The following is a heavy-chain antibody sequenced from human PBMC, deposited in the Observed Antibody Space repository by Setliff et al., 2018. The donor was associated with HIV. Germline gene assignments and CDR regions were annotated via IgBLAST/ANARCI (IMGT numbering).Heavy chain of an antibody. CDR3: AGPRGDEAFDI. J-gene: IGHJ3*02. Sequence: SVKVSCKASGGTFSSYAINWVRQAPGQGLEWMGQIISILDITSYTQKLQGRVSITADKSTSTFYMELSSLRFDDTAVYYCAGPRGDEAFDIWGQGTMVTVSS. CDR2: IISILDIT. CDR1: GGTFSSYA. D-gene: IGHD3-10*01. V-gene: IGHV1-69*10.